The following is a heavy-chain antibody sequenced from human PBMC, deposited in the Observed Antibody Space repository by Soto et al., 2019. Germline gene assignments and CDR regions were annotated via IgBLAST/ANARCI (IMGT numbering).Heavy chain of an antibody. CDR1: GGTFSSYA. Sequence: QVQLVQSGAEVKKPGSSVKVSCKASGGTFSSYAISWVRQAPGQGLEWMGGIIPIFGTANYAKKFQGRVTIPADESTSTAYMEMSSLRSEDTAVYYCAILWLRLGWPFDYWGQGTLVTVSS. V-gene: IGHV1-69*01. CDR2: IIPIFGTA. D-gene: IGHD5-12*01. CDR3: AILWLRLGWPFDY. J-gene: IGHJ4*02.